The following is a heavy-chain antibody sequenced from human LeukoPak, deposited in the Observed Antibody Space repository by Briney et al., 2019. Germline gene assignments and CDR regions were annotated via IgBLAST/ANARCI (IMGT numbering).Heavy chain of an antibody. D-gene: IGHD3-9*01. Sequence: GGSLRLSCAASGFTFSSYWMSWVRQAPGKGLEWVANIKQDGSEKYYVDSVKGRFTISRDNAKNSLYLQMNSLRAEDTAVYYCARRGLWRLVSWFDPWGQGTLVTVSS. CDR3: ARRGLWRLVSWFDP. V-gene: IGHV3-7*01. CDR1: GFTFSSYW. J-gene: IGHJ5*02. CDR2: IKQDGSEK.